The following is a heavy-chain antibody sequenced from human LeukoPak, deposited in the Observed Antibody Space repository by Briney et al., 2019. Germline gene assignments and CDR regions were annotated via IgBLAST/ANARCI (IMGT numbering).Heavy chain of an antibody. CDR1: GFTFSSYD. CDR2: IGTAGAP. D-gene: IGHD1-26*01. Sequence: GGSLRLSCAASGFTFSSYDMHWVRQATGKGLEWVSAIGTAGAPYYPGSVKGRFTISRENAKNSLYLQMNSLRAGDTAVYYCARGASREGRYYYYGMDVWGKGTTVTVSS. V-gene: IGHV3-13*05. CDR3: ARGASREGRYYYYGMDV. J-gene: IGHJ6*04.